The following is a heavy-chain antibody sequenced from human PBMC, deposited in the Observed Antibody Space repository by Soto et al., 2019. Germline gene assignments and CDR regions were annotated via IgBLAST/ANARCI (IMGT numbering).Heavy chain of an antibody. D-gene: IGHD6-13*01. CDR2: IYWNDDK. Sequence: SGPTLVNPTQTLTLTCTFSGFSLSTSGVGVGWIRQPPGKALEWLALIYWNDDKRYSPSLKSRLTITKDTSKNQVVLTMTNMDPVDTATYYCAHSRTSSSRESYYYGMDVWGQGTTVTVSS. CDR1: GFSLSTSGVG. CDR3: AHSRTSSSRESYYYGMDV. V-gene: IGHV2-5*01. J-gene: IGHJ6*02.